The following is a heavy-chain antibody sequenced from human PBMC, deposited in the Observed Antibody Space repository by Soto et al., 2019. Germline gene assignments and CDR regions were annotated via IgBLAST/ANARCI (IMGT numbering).Heavy chain of an antibody. Sequence: PSETLSLTCTVSGGSISSYYWSWIRQPPGKGLEWIGYIYYSGSTNYNPSLKSRVTISVDTSKNQFSLKLSSVTAADTAVYYCASLYCSSTSCYSWFAPWGQGTLVTVSS. J-gene: IGHJ5*02. CDR1: GGSISSYY. CDR3: ASLYCSSTSCYSWFAP. V-gene: IGHV4-59*01. CDR2: IYYSGST. D-gene: IGHD2-2*01.